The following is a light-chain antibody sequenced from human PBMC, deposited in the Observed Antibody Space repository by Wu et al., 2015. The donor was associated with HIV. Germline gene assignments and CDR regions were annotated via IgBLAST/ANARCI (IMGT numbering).Light chain of an antibody. V-gene: IGKV3-15*01. J-gene: IGKJ1*01. CDR2: DAS. CDR3: QKYNTAPWT. CDR1: QSISSN. Sequence: EIVMTQSPATLSVSPGERATLSCRASQSISSNLAWYQQNPGQAPRLLIYDASTRATGIPARFSGSGSGTDFTLTISSLQPEDVATYYCQKYNTAPWTFGQGTKVEMK.